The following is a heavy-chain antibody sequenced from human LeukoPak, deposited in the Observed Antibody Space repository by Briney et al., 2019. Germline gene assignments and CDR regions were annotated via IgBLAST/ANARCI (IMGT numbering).Heavy chain of an antibody. V-gene: IGHV1-24*01. D-gene: IGHD6-13*01. J-gene: IGHJ4*02. CDR2: FDPEDGET. Sequence: ASVTVSCKVSGYTLTELSMHWVRQAPGKGLEWMGGFDPEDGETIYAQKFQGRVTMTEDTSTDTAYMELSSLRSEDTAVYYCARDLHSSSIRTIDYWGQGTLVTVSS. CDR1: GYTLTELS. CDR3: ARDLHSSSIRTIDY.